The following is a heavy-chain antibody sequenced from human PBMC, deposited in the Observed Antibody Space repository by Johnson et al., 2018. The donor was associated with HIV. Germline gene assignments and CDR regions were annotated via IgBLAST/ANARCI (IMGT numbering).Heavy chain of an antibody. Sequence: QVQLVESGGGVVQPGRSLRLSCADSGSTFRSYAMHWVRQAPGKGLEWVAVISYDGSNKFYTDSVKGRFTISRDNSKNTLYRQMNSLRAEDTAVYYCARGDDSSGYLTAFDIWGQGTMVTVSS. J-gene: IGHJ3*02. CDR3: ARGDDSSGYLTAFDI. CDR2: ISYDGSNK. D-gene: IGHD3-22*01. V-gene: IGHV3-30*04. CDR1: GSTFRSYA.